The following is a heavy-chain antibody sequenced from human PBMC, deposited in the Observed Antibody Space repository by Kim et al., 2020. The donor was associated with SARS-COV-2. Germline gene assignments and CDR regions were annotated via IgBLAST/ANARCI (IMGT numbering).Heavy chain of an antibody. D-gene: IGHD3-22*01. V-gene: IGHV1-69*13. Sequence: SVKVSCKASGGTFSSYAISWVRQAPGQGLEWMGGIIPIFGTANYAQKFKGRVTITADESTSTAYMELSSLRSEDTAVYYCAREGGYYYDSSGYLFYGMDVWGQGTTVTVSS. CDR2: IIPIFGTA. CDR3: AREGGYYYDSSGYLFYGMDV. J-gene: IGHJ6*02. CDR1: GGTFSSYA.